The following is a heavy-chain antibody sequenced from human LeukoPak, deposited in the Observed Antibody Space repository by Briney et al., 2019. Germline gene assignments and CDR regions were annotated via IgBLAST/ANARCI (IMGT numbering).Heavy chain of an antibody. CDR1: GFTFSSYG. V-gene: IGHV3-30*02. CDR3: AKDIDIVATTPYYFDY. Sequence: GGSLRLSCAASGFTFSSYGMHWVRQAPGKGLEWVAFIRYDGSTKYYEDSVEGRFTISRDNSKDTVYLQMNSLRDEDTALYYCAKDIDIVATTPYYFDYWGQGTLVTVSS. D-gene: IGHD5-12*01. J-gene: IGHJ4*02. CDR2: IRYDGSTK.